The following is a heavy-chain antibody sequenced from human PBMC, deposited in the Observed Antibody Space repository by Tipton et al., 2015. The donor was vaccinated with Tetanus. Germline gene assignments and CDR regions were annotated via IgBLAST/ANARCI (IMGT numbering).Heavy chain of an antibody. Sequence: TLSLTCTVSGISVSTSDYYWTRVRQPPGKELEWIGYIYYSGSTYYNPSLKSRVTISVDTSKNQFSLKLSSVTAADTAVYYCARESSYYMDVWGKGTTVTVSS. D-gene: IGHD3-16*02. V-gene: IGHV4-30-4*08. CDR2: IYYSGST. J-gene: IGHJ6*03. CDR3: ARESSYYMDV. CDR1: GISVSTSDYY.